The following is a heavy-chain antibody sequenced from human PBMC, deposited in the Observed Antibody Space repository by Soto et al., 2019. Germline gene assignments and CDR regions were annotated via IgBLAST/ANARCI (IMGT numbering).Heavy chain of an antibody. Sequence: SETLSLTCTVSGGSISSYYWSWIRQPPGKGLEWIGYIYYSGSTNYNPSLKSRVTISVDTSKNQFSLKLSSVTAADTAVYYCARDRSGNWNYVERLGGWFDPWGQGTLVTVPQ. CDR1: GGSISSYY. CDR3: ARDRSGNWNYVERLGGWFDP. V-gene: IGHV4-59*01. CDR2: IYYSGST. D-gene: IGHD1-7*01. J-gene: IGHJ5*02.